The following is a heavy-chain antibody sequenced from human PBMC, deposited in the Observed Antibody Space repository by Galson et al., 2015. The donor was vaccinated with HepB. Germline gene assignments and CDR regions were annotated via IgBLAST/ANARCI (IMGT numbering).Heavy chain of an antibody. J-gene: IGHJ6*02. Sequence: SVKVSCKASGYTFNTYGISWVRQAPGQGLEWMGWISVYNGDTNYAQKFQGRVSMTTDTSRSTAYMELRSLRSDDTAVYYCASCRVEVTSGDYYYYYGTDVWGQGTTVTVSS. CDR2: ISVYNGDT. V-gene: IGHV1-18*01. CDR3: ASCRVEVTSGDYYYYYGTDV. D-gene: IGHD1-26*01. CDR1: GYTFNTYG.